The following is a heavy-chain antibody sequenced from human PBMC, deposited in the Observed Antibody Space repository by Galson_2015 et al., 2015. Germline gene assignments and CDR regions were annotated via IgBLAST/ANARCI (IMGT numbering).Heavy chain of an antibody. V-gene: IGHV3-53*01. CDR3: ARDRGKYSYGQGDDAFDI. J-gene: IGHJ3*02. D-gene: IGHD5-18*01. CDR2: IYSGGST. Sequence: SLRLSCAASGFTVSSNYMSWVRQAPGKGLEWVSVIYSGGSTYYADSVKGRFTISRGNSKNTLYLQMNSLRAEDTAVYYCARDRGKYSYGQGDDAFDIWGQGTMVTVSS. CDR1: GFTVSSNY.